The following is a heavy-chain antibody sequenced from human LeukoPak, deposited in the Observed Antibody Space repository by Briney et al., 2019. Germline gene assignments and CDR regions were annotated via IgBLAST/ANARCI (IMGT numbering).Heavy chain of an antibody. V-gene: IGHV3-7*03. CDR3: ATHWRGR. CDR1: GFSLSGYW. J-gene: IGHJ4*02. D-gene: IGHD1-1*01. Sequence: GGSLRLSCTASGFSLSGYWMSWVREAPGKGPEWLANIKEDGSRRYYSESVRGRFTISRDNSENSLYLQMNSLRAEDTAVYYCATHWRGRWGQGTLVTVSS. CDR2: IKEDGSRR.